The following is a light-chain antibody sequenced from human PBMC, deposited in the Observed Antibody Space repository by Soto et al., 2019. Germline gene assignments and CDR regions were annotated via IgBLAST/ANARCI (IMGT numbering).Light chain of an antibody. CDR2: DTS. CDR1: TGPVTTEPY. J-gene: IGLJ2*01. CDR3: LLSSSGVGV. Sequence: QAVVTQEPSLTVSPGGTVTLTCDPSTGPVTTEPYPYWFRQKPGQDPRTLILDTSTKHPWTPARFSGSLLGCEAALTRSGAQPEGEAEYYCLLSSSGVGVFGGGTKLPV. V-gene: IGLV7-46*01.